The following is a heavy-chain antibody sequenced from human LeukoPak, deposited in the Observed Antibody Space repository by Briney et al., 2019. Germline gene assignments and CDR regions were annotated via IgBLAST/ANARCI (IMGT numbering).Heavy chain of an antibody. CDR3: ARADVYTGNWNAKADAFDI. Sequence: GASVKVSXKASGYTFTGYYMHWVRQAPGQGLEWIGWINPNSGGTNYAQKFQGRVTMTRDTSISTAYMELSRLRSDDTAVYYCARADVYTGNWNAKADAFDIWGQGTMVTVSS. D-gene: IGHD1-20*01. CDR1: GYTFTGYY. V-gene: IGHV1-2*02. CDR2: INPNSGGT. J-gene: IGHJ3*02.